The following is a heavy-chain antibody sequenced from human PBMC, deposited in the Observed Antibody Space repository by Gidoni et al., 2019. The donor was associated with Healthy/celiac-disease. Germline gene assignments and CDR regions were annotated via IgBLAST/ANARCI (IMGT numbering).Heavy chain of an antibody. CDR1: GFPFSSYS. V-gene: IGHV3-21*01. Sequence: EVQLVESGGGLVKPGGFLRLSCAASGFPFSSYSMNWVRQAPGKGLEWVSSISSSSSYIYYADSVKGRFTISRDNAKNSLYLQMNSLRAEDTAVYYCASTVEVVSALDYWGQGTLVTVSS. CDR3: ASTVEVVSALDY. D-gene: IGHD2-15*01. J-gene: IGHJ4*02. CDR2: ISSSSSYI.